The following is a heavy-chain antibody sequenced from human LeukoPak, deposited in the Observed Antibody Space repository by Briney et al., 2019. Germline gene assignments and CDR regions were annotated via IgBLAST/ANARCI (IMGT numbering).Heavy chain of an antibody. CDR1: GFTFDDYA. V-gene: IGHV3-9*01. J-gene: IGHJ5*02. CDR2: ISGNSGSI. D-gene: IGHD3-10*01. Sequence: PGGSLRLSCAASGFTFDDYAMHWVRQAPGKGLEWVSCISGNSGSIGYADSVTGRFTISRDNAKNSLYLQMNSLRAEDTALYYCAKGSFRAELNNXXDPXXXGTXVTVSS. CDR3: AKGSFRAELNNXXDP.